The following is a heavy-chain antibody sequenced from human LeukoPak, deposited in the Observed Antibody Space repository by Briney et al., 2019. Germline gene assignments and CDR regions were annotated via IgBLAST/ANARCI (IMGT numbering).Heavy chain of an antibody. CDR1: GFTFSSYG. D-gene: IGHD6-13*01. CDR3: AKVGSNWDFDY. Sequence: GGSLRLSCAASGFTFSSYGMHWVRQAPGKGLEWVAVISYDGSNKYYADSVKGRFTISRDNSKNTLSLQMNSLRAEDTAVYYCAKVGSNWDFDYWGQGTLVTVSS. V-gene: IGHV3-30*18. CDR2: ISYDGSNK. J-gene: IGHJ4*02.